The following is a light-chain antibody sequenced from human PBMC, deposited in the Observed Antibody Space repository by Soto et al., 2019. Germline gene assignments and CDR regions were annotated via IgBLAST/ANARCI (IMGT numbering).Light chain of an antibody. V-gene: IGLV1-40*01. CDR3: QSYDSSLSRV. CDR2: GNS. CDR1: SSNIGAGYD. J-gene: IGLJ2*01. Sequence: QSVLTQPPSVSGAPGQRVTISCTGSSSNIGAGYDVPWYQQLPGTAHKLLIYGNSNRPSGVPDRFSGSKSGTSASLAITGLQAEDESDYYCQSYDSSLSRVFGGGTKLTVL.